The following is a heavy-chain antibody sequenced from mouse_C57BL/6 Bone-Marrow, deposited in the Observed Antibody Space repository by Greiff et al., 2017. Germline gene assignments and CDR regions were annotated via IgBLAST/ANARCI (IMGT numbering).Heavy chain of an antibody. Sequence: QVQLQQPGAELVMPGASVKLSCKASGYTFTSYWMHWVKQRPGQGLEWIGEIDPSDSYTNYNQKFKGKSTLTVDKSSSTAYMQLSSRTSEDSAVYYCAREDDGYYSAWFAYWGQGTLVTVSA. V-gene: IGHV1-69*01. D-gene: IGHD2-3*01. CDR3: AREDDGYYSAWFAY. J-gene: IGHJ3*01. CDR1: GYTFTSYW. CDR2: IDPSDSYT.